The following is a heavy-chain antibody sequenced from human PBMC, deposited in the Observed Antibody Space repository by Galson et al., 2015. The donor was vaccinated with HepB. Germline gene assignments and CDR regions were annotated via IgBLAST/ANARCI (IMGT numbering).Heavy chain of an antibody. CDR2: IYYSGNT. D-gene: IGHD1-26*01. J-gene: IGHJ5*02. Sequence: SETLSLTCTVSDGSISSSNFYWGWIRQPPGKGLEWIATIYYSGNTYYTPSLRSRVTISIDTSKNQLSLKLTSVTAADTAIYYCARKMGSRRNWFDPWGQGTLVIVSS. CDR3: ARKMGSRRNWFDP. CDR1: DGSISSSNFY. V-gene: IGHV4-39*01.